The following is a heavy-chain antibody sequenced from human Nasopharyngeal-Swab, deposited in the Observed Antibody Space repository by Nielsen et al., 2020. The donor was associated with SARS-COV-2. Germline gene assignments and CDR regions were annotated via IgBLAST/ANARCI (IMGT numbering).Heavy chain of an antibody. D-gene: IGHD3-3*01. CDR1: GFTFSDYY. J-gene: IGHJ3*01. CDR2: ISTSGRST. V-gene: IGHV3-11*01. CDR3: ASPVFGVVSDAFDL. Sequence: GESLKISCAASGFTFSDYYMAWIRQAPGKGLEWVSYISTSGRSTDSADSVKGRFTISRDNANNLLFLQMNSLRGDDTAVYYCASPVFGVVSDAFDLWGQGTMVTVSS.